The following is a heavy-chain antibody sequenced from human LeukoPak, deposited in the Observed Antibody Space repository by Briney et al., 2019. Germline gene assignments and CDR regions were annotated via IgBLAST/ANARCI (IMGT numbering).Heavy chain of an antibody. CDR1: AFIISGYW. CDR2: MTEDGNNE. Sequence: GGSLRLSCAASAFIISGYWMNWVRQAPGKGLEWVASMTEDGNNEFYVDSVKGRFTISGDNAKNSLYLQMNSLRADDTAVYYCTRGLHDYWGQGTLVTVS. J-gene: IGHJ4*02. V-gene: IGHV3-7*01. CDR3: TRGLHDY. D-gene: IGHD2-15*01.